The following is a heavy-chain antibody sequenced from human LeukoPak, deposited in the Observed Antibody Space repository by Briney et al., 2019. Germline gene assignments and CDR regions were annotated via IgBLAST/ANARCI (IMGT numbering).Heavy chain of an antibody. CDR2: IYYSGST. Sequence: PSETLSLTCTVSGGSVSSGSYYWSWIRQPPGKGLEWIGYIYYSGSTNYNPSLKSRVTISVDKSKNQFSLKLSSVTAADTAVYYCARAYYDILTGYYRWFDPWGQGTLVTVSS. V-gene: IGHV4-61*01. CDR1: GGSVSSGSYY. J-gene: IGHJ5*02. CDR3: ARAYYDILTGYYRWFDP. D-gene: IGHD3-9*01.